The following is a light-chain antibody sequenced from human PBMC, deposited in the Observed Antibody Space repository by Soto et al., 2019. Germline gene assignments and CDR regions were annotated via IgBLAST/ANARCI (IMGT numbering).Light chain of an antibody. J-gene: IGLJ1*01. CDR2: DVS. CDR1: TSDVGRYNY. V-gene: IGLV2-14*01. CDR3: GAWDTSLSVYV. Sequence: QSALTQPASVSGSPGQSITISCTGTTSDVGRYNYVSWYQQHPGKAPKLIIYDVSNRPSGVSNRFSGSKSGNTASLTISGLQAEDEADYYCGAWDTSLSVYVFGTGTKVTVL.